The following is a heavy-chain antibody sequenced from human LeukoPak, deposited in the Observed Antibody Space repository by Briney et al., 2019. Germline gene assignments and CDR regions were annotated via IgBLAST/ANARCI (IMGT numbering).Heavy chain of an antibody. J-gene: IGHJ4*02. V-gene: IGHV3-23*01. CDR3: ARDSNGPAF. Sequence: GGSLRLSCAASGFTFSSYAMNWVRQAPGKGLEWVSAISESGGSTNYADSVKGRFTISRDSSKNTLYLQMNSLRAEDTAVYYCARDSNGPAFWGQGTLVTVSS. D-gene: IGHD3-22*01. CDR2: ISESGGST. CDR1: GFTFSSYA.